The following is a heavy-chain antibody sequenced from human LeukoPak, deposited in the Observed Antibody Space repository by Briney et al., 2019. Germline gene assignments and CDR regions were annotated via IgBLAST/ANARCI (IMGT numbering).Heavy chain of an antibody. Sequence: GGSLRLSCAASGFTFSSYAMSWVRQAPGKGLEWVSVIYSGGSTYYADSVKGRFTISRDNSKDTLYLQMNSLRAEDTAVYYCACIAAALIDYWGQGTLVTVSS. D-gene: IGHD6-13*01. CDR2: IYSGGST. CDR1: GFTFSSYA. J-gene: IGHJ4*02. CDR3: ACIAAALIDY. V-gene: IGHV3-66*01.